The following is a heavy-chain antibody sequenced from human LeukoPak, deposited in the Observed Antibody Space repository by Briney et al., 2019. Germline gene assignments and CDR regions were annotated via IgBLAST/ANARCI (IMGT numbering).Heavy chain of an antibody. CDR3: ARGRDSSGWNMDV. V-gene: IGHV1-69*13. Sequence: ASVKVSCKASGGTFRRYAISWVRQAPGQGLEWMGGIIPIFGTANYAQKFQGRVTITADESTSTAYMELSSLRSEDTAVYYCARGRDSSGWNMDVWGKGTTVTISS. CDR2: IIPIFGTA. D-gene: IGHD6-19*01. CDR1: GGTFRRYA. J-gene: IGHJ6*03.